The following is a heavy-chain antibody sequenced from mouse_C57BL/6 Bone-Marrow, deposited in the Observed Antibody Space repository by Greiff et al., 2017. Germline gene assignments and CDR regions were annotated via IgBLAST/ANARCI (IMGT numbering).Heavy chain of an antibody. D-gene: IGHD1-1*01. CDR1: GYTFTTYW. CDR2: IDPFDSYT. V-gene: IGHV1-50*01. J-gene: IGHJ3*01. CDR3: ARFEYYGSSYGFAY. Sequence: QVQLQQPGAELVKPGASVKLSCKASGYTFTTYWMQWLKQRPGQGLEWIGEIDPFDSYTNYTQKFKGKATLTVDTSSSTAYMQLSSLTSEDSAVYYCARFEYYGSSYGFAYWGQGTLVTVSA.